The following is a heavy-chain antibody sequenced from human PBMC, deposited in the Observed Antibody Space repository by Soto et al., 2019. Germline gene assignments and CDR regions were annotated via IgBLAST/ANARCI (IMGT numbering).Heavy chain of an antibody. CDR1: GYILTAYY. Sequence: QALLVQSGAEVREPGASVKVSCKALGYILTAYYINWVRQAPGQGLEWMGWINPKTGDTVYAQKFQGRVTMSSDTSISTAYMELTSMKFDDTAVYYCARGAVAGIDYWGQGTLVTVSS. CDR2: INPKTGDT. D-gene: IGHD6-19*01. V-gene: IGHV1-2*02. CDR3: ARGAVAGIDY. J-gene: IGHJ3*01.